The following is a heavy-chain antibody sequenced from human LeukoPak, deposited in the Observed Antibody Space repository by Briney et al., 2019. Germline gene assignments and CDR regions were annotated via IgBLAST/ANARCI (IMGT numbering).Heavy chain of an antibody. Sequence: SETLSLTCTVSGGSISSSSYYWGWIRQPPGKGLEWIGSIYYTGTTYYNPSLKSRVTISVDTSKYQFSLKLSSVTAADTAVYYCARELITMMVVVNYLDYWGQGTLVTVSS. CDR1: GGSISSSSYY. J-gene: IGHJ4*02. CDR3: ARELITMMVVVNYLDY. V-gene: IGHV4-39*07. CDR2: IYYTGTT. D-gene: IGHD3-22*01.